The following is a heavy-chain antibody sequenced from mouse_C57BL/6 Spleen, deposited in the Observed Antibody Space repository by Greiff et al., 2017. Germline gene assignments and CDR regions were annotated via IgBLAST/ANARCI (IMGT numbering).Heavy chain of an antibody. D-gene: IGHD4-1*01. V-gene: IGHV1-69*01. Sequence: QVQLKQPGAELVMPGASVKLSCKASGYTFTSYWMHWVKQRPGQGLEWIGEIDPSDSYTNYNQKFKGKSTLTVDKSSSTAYMQLSSLTSEDSAVYYCARESPLTGAWFAYWGQGTLVTVSA. J-gene: IGHJ3*01. CDR3: ARESPLTGAWFAY. CDR2: IDPSDSYT. CDR1: GYTFTSYW.